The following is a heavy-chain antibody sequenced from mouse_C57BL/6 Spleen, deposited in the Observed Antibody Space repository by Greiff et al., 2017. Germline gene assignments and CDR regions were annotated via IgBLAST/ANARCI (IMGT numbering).Heavy chain of an antibody. D-gene: IGHD2-5*01. CDR3: ASSNYDDMDY. CDR2: VWRGGST. Sequence: VKLMESGPGLVQPSQSLSITCTVSGFSLTSYGVHWVRQSPGKGLEWLGVVWRGGSTDYNAAFISRLSISKDNSKSQVFFKMNSLQADDTAIYYCASSNYDDMDYWGQGTSVTVSS. CDR1: GFSLTSYG. J-gene: IGHJ4*01. V-gene: IGHV2-2*01.